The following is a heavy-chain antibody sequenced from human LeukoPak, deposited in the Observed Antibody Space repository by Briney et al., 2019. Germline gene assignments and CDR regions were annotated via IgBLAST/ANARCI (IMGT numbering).Heavy chain of an antibody. Sequence: PGRSLRLSCAASGFTFSSYAMHWVRQAPGKGLEWVAVISYGGSNKYYADSVKGRFTISRDNSKNTLYLQMNSLRAEDTAVYYCARGGYSYGYGALPYYYGMDVWGQGTTVTVSS. J-gene: IGHJ6*02. CDR2: ISYGGSNK. V-gene: IGHV3-30-3*01. CDR1: GFTFSSYA. D-gene: IGHD5-18*01. CDR3: ARGGYSYGYGALPYYYGMDV.